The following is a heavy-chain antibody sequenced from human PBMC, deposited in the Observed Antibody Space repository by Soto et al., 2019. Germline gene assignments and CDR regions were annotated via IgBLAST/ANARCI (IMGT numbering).Heavy chain of an antibody. J-gene: IGHJ6*02. V-gene: IGHV1-69*12. CDR2: IIPIFGTA. Sequence: QVQLVQSGAEVKKPGSSVKVSCKASGGTFSSYAISWVRQAPGQGLEWMGGIIPIFGTANYAQKFQGRVTITADESTSTATVELSRLRSDGTAVYYCARDSPPMTTVTTVRFADYYYGMDVWGQGTTVTVSS. CDR1: GGTFSSYA. D-gene: IGHD4-4*01. CDR3: ARDSPPMTTVTTVRFADYYYGMDV.